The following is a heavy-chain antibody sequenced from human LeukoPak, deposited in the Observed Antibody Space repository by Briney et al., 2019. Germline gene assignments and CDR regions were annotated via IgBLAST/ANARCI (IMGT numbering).Heavy chain of an antibody. D-gene: IGHD3-22*01. V-gene: IGHV3-23*01. J-gene: IGHJ3*02. CDR1: GFTFSSYA. CDR2: ISGSGGST. CDR3: ARARYYDSSGTGDAFDI. Sequence: GGSLRLSCAASGFTFSSYAMSWVRQAPGKGLEWVSAISGSGGSTYYADSVKGRFTISRDNSKNTLYLQMNSLRAEDTAVYYCARARYYDSSGTGDAFDIWGQGTMVTVSS.